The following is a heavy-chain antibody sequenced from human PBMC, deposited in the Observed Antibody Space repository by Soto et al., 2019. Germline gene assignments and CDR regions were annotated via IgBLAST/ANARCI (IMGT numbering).Heavy chain of an antibody. CDR1: GGSFSGYY. D-gene: IGHD3-16*02. J-gene: IGHJ4*02. Sequence: SETLSLTCAVYGGSFSGYYWSWIRQSPGKGLEWIVEINHSGSTNYNPSLKSRVTISVDTSKNQFSLKLSSVTAADTAVYYCARSPYYDYVWGSYRPPWYFDYWGQGTLVTVSS. CDR2: INHSGST. CDR3: ARSPYYDYVWGSYRPPWYFDY. V-gene: IGHV4-34*01.